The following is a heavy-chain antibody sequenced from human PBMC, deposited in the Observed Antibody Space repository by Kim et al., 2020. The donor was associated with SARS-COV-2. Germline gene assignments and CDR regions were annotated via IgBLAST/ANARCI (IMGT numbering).Heavy chain of an antibody. J-gene: IGHJ4*02. D-gene: IGHD6-25*01. Sequence: YGDSLKGRFTISRNNSKSTLYLQMTSRRAEETAVYYCAKGAAVGPGFFDYWGQGTLVTVSS. CDR3: AKGAAVGPGFFDY. V-gene: IGHV3-23*03.